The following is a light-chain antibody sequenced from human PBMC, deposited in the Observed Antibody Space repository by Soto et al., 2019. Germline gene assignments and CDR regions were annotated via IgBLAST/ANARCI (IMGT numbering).Light chain of an antibody. CDR1: QSISNY. CDR3: QQSYNTPRT. J-gene: IGKJ1*01. V-gene: IGKV1-39*01. Sequence: DIQMTQSPSSLSASVGDRVTITCRASQSISNYLNWYQQKPGKAPKLLIYTASSLQSGVPSRFSGGGSATDFTLTISSLQPEDFATYYCQQSYNTPRTFGQGTKVEIK. CDR2: TAS.